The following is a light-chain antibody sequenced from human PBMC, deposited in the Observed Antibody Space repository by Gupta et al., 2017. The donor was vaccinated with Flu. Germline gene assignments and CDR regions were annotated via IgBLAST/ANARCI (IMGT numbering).Light chain of an antibody. J-gene: IGKJ3*01. CDR3: MLALQTPWT. V-gene: IGKV2-28*01. CDR2: LGS. Sequence: DIVLTQSPVSLPVTPGEPASISCRSSQRLLHSNGYKYLDWYLQKPGQPPQLLMYLGSNRAPGVPDRFSGTGSGTYFTLKISRVEAEDVGVYYCMLALQTPWTFGHGTKVDIK. CDR1: QRLLHSNGYKY.